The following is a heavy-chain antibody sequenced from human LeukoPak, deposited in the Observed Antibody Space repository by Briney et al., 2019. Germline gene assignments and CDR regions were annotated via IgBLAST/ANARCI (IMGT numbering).Heavy chain of an antibody. V-gene: IGHV4-59*01. Sequence: PSETLSLTCTVSGGSISSYYWSWIRQPPGKGLEWIGYIYYSGSTNYNPSLKSRVTISVDTSKNQFSLKLSSVTAADTAVYYCAREEDYGSGSYRDFRWFDPWGQGTLVTVSS. CDR2: IYYSGST. D-gene: IGHD3-10*01. CDR1: GGSISSYY. J-gene: IGHJ5*02. CDR3: AREEDYGSGSYRDFRWFDP.